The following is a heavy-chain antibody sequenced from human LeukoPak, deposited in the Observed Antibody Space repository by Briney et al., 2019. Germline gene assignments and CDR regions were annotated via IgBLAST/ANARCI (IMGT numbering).Heavy chain of an antibody. Sequence: PSETLSLTCTVSGGSISSYYWSWIRQPPGKGLEWIGYIYYSGSTNYNPSLKSRVTISVDTSKNQFSLKLSSVTAADTAVYYCASSYYDILTGYTHFDYWGQGTLVTVSS. D-gene: IGHD3-9*01. CDR3: ASSYYDILTGYTHFDY. V-gene: IGHV4-59*08. CDR1: GGSISSYY. J-gene: IGHJ4*02. CDR2: IYYSGST.